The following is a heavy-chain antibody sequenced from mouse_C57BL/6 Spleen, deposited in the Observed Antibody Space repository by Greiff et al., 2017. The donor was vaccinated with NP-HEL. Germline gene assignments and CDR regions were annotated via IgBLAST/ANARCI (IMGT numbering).Heavy chain of an antibody. J-gene: IGHJ2*01. CDR3: GRDLILDY. CDR1: GFTFSDYY. D-gene: IGHD2-4*01. Sequence: EVNVVESEGGLVQPGSSMKLSCTASGFTFSDYYMAWVRQVPEKGLEWVANINSDGSSTYYLDSLKSRFIISRDNAKNILYLQMSSLKSEDTATFYCGRDLILDYWGQGTTLTVSS. V-gene: IGHV5-16*01. CDR2: INSDGSST.